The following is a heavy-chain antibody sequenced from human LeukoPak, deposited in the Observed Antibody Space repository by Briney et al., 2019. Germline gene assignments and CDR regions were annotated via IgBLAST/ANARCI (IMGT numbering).Heavy chain of an antibody. J-gene: IGHJ1*01. CDR3: AKGPVGGSYYIQH. CDR1: GFTFSSYA. Sequence: EGSLRLSCAASGFTFSSYAMSWVRQAPGKGLEWVSAISGSGGSTYYADSVKGRFTISRDNSKNTLYLQMNSLRAEDTAVYYCAKGPVGGSYYIQHWGQGTLVTVSS. D-gene: IGHD1-26*01. CDR2: ISGSGGST. V-gene: IGHV3-23*01.